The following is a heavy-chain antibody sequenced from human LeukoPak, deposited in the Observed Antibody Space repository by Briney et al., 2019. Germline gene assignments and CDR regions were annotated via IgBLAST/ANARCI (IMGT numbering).Heavy chain of an antibody. D-gene: IGHD6-19*01. CDR2: IIPIFGTA. J-gene: IGHJ4*02. Sequence: SVKVSCKASGGTFSSYAINWVRQAPGQGLEWMGGIIPIFGTANYAQKFQGRVTITADESTSTAYMELSSLRSEDTAVYYCATDRIAVAGNYFDYWGQGTLVTVSS. V-gene: IGHV1-69*13. CDR1: GGTFSSYA. CDR3: ATDRIAVAGNYFDY.